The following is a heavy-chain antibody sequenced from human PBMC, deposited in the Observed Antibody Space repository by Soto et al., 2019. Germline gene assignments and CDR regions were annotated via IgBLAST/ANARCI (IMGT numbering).Heavy chain of an antibody. CDR2: INHSGTT. CDR3: ARFRPKGYDILTGTRGYYFDY. Sequence: PSETLSLTCAVYGGSLSGYYWSWVRQPPGKGLEWIGEINHSGTTNYNPSLKTRVTISADTSKHQFSLRLSSVTAADTAVYYCARFRPKGYDILTGTRGYYFDYWGQGTLVTVSS. J-gene: IGHJ4*02. CDR1: GGSLSGYY. V-gene: IGHV4-34*01. D-gene: IGHD3-9*01.